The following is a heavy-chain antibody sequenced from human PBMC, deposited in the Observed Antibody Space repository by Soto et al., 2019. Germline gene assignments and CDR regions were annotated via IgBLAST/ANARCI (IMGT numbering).Heavy chain of an antibody. CDR1: GGSIISDHYY. CDR2: MHYSGNT. J-gene: IGHJ4*02. Sequence: QPQLQESGPGLVKPSETLSLTCTVSGGSIISDHYYWAWIRQPPGKGLEWIGNMHYSGNTYQNPPLKRRVTIFVDTSKNQFSLHLSSVTAADTAVYYCARHGGNKFDYWGQGTLVTVSS. D-gene: IGHD3-16*01. CDR3: ARHGGNKFDY. V-gene: IGHV4-39*01.